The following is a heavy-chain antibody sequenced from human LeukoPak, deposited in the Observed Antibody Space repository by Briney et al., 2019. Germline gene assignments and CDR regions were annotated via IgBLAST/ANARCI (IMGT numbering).Heavy chain of an antibody. D-gene: IGHD5-24*01. Sequence: SETLSLTCTVSGGSISSYYWSWIRQPPGKGLEWIGYIYYSGSTNYNPSLKSRVTISVDTSKNQFSLKLSSVTAADTAVYYCEREDGDGYSLWGQGTLVTDSS. CDR2: IYYSGST. CDR1: GGSISSYY. J-gene: IGHJ4*02. CDR3: EREDGDGYSL. V-gene: IGHV4-59*01.